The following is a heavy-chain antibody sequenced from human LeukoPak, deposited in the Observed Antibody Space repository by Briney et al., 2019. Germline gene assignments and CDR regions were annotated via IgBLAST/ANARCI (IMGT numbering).Heavy chain of an antibody. CDR3: ASGFDSSGYYSIY. CDR2: ISSSSSYI. J-gene: IGHJ4*02. V-gene: IGHV3-21*01. Sequence: TGGSLRLSCAASGFTFSSYSMSWVRQAPGKGLEWVSSISSSSSYIYYADSVKGRFTISRDNAKNSLYLQMNSLRAEDTAVYYCASGFDSSGYYSIYWGQGTLVTVSS. D-gene: IGHD3-22*01. CDR1: GFTFSSYS.